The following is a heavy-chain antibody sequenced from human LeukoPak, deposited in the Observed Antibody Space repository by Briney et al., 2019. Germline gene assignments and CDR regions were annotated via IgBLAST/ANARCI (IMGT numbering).Heavy chain of an antibody. V-gene: IGHV3-23*01. Sequence: GGSLRLSCAASGFTFSTYAMTWVRQAPGKGLEWVSAISGSGGSTYYADSVKGRFTISRDNSKNTLYLQMNSLRAEDTAVYYCASRGLYDFWSGTDYWGQGTLVTVSS. CDR1: GFTFSTYA. CDR3: ASRGLYDFWSGTDY. CDR2: ISGSGGST. D-gene: IGHD3-3*01. J-gene: IGHJ4*02.